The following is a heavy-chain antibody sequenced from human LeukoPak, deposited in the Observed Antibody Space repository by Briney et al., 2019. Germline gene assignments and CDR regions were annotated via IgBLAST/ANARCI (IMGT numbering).Heavy chain of an antibody. Sequence: SETLSLTCAVSGGSISSYHWSWIRQHPGKGLGWIGYIHNSGNTNYNPSLQSRVTMSLDLSKNQFSLRLNSVTVADTAVYYCARDPGTTSRTWKFDPWGQGTLVTVSS. CDR2: IHNSGNT. CDR1: GGSISSYH. CDR3: ARDPGTTSRTWKFDP. V-gene: IGHV4-59*01. J-gene: IGHJ5*02. D-gene: IGHD2-2*01.